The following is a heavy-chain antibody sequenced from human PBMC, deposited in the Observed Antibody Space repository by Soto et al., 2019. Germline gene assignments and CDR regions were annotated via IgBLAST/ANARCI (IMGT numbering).Heavy chain of an antibody. J-gene: IGHJ4*02. Sequence: ASVKVSCKASGYTFTSYSMHWVLQAPVQRLEWMGWISADNGNTNYAQKLQGRVTMTTDTSTSTAYMELRSLRSDDAAVYYCARELADYYDSSGYYYFDYWGQGTLVTVSS. CDR2: ISADNGNT. CDR3: ARELADYYDSSGYYYFDY. V-gene: IGHV1-18*01. D-gene: IGHD3-22*01. CDR1: GYTFTSYS.